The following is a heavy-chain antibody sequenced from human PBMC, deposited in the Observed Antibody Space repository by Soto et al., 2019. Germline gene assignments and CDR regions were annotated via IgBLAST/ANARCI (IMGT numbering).Heavy chain of an antibody. J-gene: IGHJ3*02. CDR1: GGSISSSSYY. V-gene: IGHV4-39*01. Sequence: TSETLSLTCTVSGGSISSSSYYWGWIRQPPGKGLEWIGSIYYSGSTYYNPSLKSRVTISVDTSKNQFSLKLSSVTAADTAVYYCAGTTDFALHAFDIWGQGTMVT. CDR2: IYYSGST. D-gene: IGHD1-1*01. CDR3: AGTTDFALHAFDI.